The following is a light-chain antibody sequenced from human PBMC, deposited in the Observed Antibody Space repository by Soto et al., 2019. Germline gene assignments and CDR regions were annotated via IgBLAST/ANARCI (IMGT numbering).Light chain of an antibody. V-gene: IGLV2-14*01. CDR2: EVS. CDR1: SSDVGDYNY. CDR3: SSYTSSSILVI. Sequence: QAVLTQPASVSGSPGQSITISCTGTSSDVGDYNYVSWYQQHPDKAPKLIIYEVSNRPSGVSNRFSGSKSGNTASLTISGLQAEDEADYYCSSYTSSSILVIFGGGTKLTVL. J-gene: IGLJ2*01.